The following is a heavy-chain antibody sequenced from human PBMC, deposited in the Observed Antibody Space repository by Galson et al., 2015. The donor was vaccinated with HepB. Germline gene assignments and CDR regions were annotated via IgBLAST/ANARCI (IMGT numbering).Heavy chain of an antibody. CDR1: GFSLSTSGMC. V-gene: IGHV2-70*11. CDR2: IDWDDDK. J-gene: IGHJ4*02. Sequence: PALVKPTQTLTLPCTFSGFSLSTSGMCVSWIRQPPGKALEWLARIDWDDDKYYSTSLKTRLTISKDTSKNQVVLTMTNMDPVDTATYYCARRRIAAAGTFLDYWGQGTLVTVSS. CDR3: ARRRIAAAGTFLDY. D-gene: IGHD6-13*01.